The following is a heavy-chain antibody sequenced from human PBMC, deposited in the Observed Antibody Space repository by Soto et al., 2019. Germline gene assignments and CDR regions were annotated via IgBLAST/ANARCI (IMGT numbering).Heavy chain of an antibody. J-gene: IGHJ4*02. Sequence: GGSLGLSCAASGFTFSIYAMTWVRQAPGKGLEGVSALSGSGVSTYYADSVMGRFTISRDNSKNTVYLQMNSLRAEDTAVYYCAKIESRFYYDSTGYSPFEYWGQGTLVTVSS. CDR2: LSGSGVST. CDR1: GFTFSIYA. V-gene: IGHV3-23*01. D-gene: IGHD3-22*01. CDR3: AKIESRFYYDSTGYSPFEY.